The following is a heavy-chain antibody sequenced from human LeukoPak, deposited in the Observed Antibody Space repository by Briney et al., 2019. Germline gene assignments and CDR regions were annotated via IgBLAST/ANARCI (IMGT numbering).Heavy chain of an antibody. J-gene: IGHJ4*02. V-gene: IGHV4-39*02. CDR3: ARDRCSSTSCPLDY. CDR2: VYYSGST. D-gene: IGHD2-2*01. CDR1: GGSISSSSYY. Sequence: PSETLSLTCTVSGGSISSSSYYWGWIRQPPGKGLEWIGSVYYSGSTYYNPSLYYNPSLKSRVTISVDTSNNQLSLKLTPETRGDTSVLFCARDRCSSTSCPLDYWGQGTLVTVSS.